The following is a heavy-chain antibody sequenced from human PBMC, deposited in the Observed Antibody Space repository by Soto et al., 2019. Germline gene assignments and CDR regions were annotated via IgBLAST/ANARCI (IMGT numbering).Heavy chain of an antibody. V-gene: IGHV3-23*01. CDR1: GFTLSSYV. J-gene: IGHJ4*02. D-gene: IGHD1-20*01. Sequence: EVQLLESGGGLVQPGGSLRLSCAASGFTLSSYVMSWVRQAPGKGLEWVSGISGGGGSTYYADSVKGRFTIFRDNSKNTLYLQVNSLRAEDTAMYYCAKDVAPGIGWGQGTLVTVSS. CDR3: AKDVAPGIG. CDR2: ISGGGGST.